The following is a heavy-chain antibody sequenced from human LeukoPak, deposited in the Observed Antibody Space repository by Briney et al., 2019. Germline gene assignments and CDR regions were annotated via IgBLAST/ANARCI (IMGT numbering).Heavy chain of an antibody. CDR3: ARGTNTVVTPGACFDP. Sequence: NPSGGSTSYAQHFQGRVTMTRDTSTSTVYMELSSLRSEDTAVYYCARGTNTVVTPGACFDPWGQGTLVTVSS. J-gene: IGHJ5*02. D-gene: IGHD4-23*01. CDR2: NPSGGST. V-gene: IGHV1-46*01.